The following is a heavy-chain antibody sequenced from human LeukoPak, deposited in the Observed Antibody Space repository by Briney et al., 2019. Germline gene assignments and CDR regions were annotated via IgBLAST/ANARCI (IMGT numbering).Heavy chain of an antibody. D-gene: IGHD1-26*01. CDR2: IYHSGST. J-gene: IGHJ6*03. CDR1: GGSISSSNR. CDR3: ARMVGWGARRYYYYYMDV. Sequence: SETLSLTCAVSGGSISSSNRWSWVRQPPGKGLEWIGEIYHSGSTNYNPSLKSRVTISVDTSKNQFSLKLSSVTAADTAVYYCARMVGWGARRYYYYYMDVWGKGTTVTISS. V-gene: IGHV4-4*02.